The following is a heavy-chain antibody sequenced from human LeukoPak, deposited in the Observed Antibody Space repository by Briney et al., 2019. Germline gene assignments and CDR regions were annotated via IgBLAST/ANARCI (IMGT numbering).Heavy chain of an antibody. CDR1: GDSINNNF. V-gene: IGHV4-59*01. Sequence: SETLSLTCSVSGDSINNNFWTWIRQPPGKRLEWIGYIYHGGTTNYNPSLNSRVTMLIDASKNQISLKLSSVTAADTAVHYCVRVIRSWFDTWGQGTLVTVSS. CDR3: VRVIRSWFDT. CDR2: IYHGGTT. J-gene: IGHJ5*02.